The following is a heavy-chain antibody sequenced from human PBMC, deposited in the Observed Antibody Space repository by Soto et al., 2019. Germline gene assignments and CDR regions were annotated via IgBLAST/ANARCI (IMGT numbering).Heavy chain of an antibody. CDR3: ARVKVTTESFDS. J-gene: IGHJ4*02. Sequence: TLSLTCSVSGGSINTGGFYWSWVRQFPGKGLDWIGYGSHTGSRYLNPSLRSRITISLDTPNNQFSLRLTSVTAADTAVYYCARVKVTTESFDSWGQGSLVTVYS. D-gene: IGHD4-17*01. CDR2: GSHTGSR. CDR1: GGSINTGGFY. V-gene: IGHV4-31*03.